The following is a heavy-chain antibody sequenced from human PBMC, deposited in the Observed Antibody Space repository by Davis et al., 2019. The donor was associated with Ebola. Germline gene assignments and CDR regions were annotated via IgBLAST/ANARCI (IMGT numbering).Heavy chain of an antibody. CDR1: GFTFSNAW. V-gene: IGHV3-15*01. D-gene: IGHD6-6*01. CDR2: IKSKTDGGTT. Sequence: GESLKISCAASGFTFSNAWMSWVRQAPGKGLEWVGRIKSKTDGGTTDYAAPVKGRFTISRDDSKNTLYLQMNSLKTEDTAVYYCTTDSGQLVPQFDYWGQGTLVTVSS. CDR3: TTDSGQLVPQFDY. J-gene: IGHJ4*02.